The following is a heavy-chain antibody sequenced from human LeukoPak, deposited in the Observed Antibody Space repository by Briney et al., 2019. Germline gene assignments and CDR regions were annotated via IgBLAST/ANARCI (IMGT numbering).Heavy chain of an antibody. CDR2: FDPEDGET. V-gene: IGHV1-24*01. CDR1: GYTLTELS. Sequence: GASVKVSCKVSGYTLTELSMQWVRQAPGKGPEWMGGFDPEDGETIYAQKFQGRVTITRDTSASTAYMELSSLRSEDTAVYYCAREKLDYYDSSGFDYWGQGTLVTVSS. CDR3: AREKLDYYDSSGFDY. J-gene: IGHJ4*02. D-gene: IGHD3-22*01.